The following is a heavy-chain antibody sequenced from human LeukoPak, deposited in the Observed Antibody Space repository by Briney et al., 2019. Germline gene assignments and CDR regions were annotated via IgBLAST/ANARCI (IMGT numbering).Heavy chain of an antibody. CDR2: ISGSGGST. D-gene: IGHD3-22*01. J-gene: IGHJ3*02. CDR1: GFTFSSYG. V-gene: IGHV3-23*01. Sequence: PGGSLRLSRAASGFTFSSYGMSWVRQAPGKGLGCVSAISGSGGSTYYADSVKGRFTISRDNYKNMLYLQMNSLRAEDTAVYYCAKLGGEVDYYDSHGAFDIWGQGTMVTVSS. CDR3: AKLGGEVDYYDSHGAFDI.